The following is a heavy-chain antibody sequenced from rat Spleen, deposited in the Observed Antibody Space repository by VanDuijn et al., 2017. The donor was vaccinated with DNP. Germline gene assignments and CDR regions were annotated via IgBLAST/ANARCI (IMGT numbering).Heavy chain of an antibody. CDR1: GHTFTSYY. CDR2: INTGSGGT. Sequence: QVQLHQSGAELAKPGSSVKISCKASGHTFTSYYIGWIKQTTGQGLEYIGYINTGSGGTNANAKFKGKATLTVDKSSSTAFMQLSSLTPDDSAVYYCARSGGSRVWFAYWGQGTLVTVSS. D-gene: IGHD1-4*01. CDR3: ARSGGSRVWFAY. V-gene: IGHV1-43*01. J-gene: IGHJ3*01.